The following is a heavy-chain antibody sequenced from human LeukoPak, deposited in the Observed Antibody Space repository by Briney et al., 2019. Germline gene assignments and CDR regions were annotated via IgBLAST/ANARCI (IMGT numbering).Heavy chain of an antibody. V-gene: IGHV4-39*07. CDR3: ASYRTSGYFRPIDY. D-gene: IGHD3-22*01. Sequence: SETLSLTCTVSGGSISSSSYYWGWIRQPPGKGLEWIGSIYYSGSTYYNPSLKSRVTISVDTSKNQFSLKLSSVTAADTAVYYCASYRTSGYFRPIDYWGQGTLVTVSS. CDR2: IYYSGST. J-gene: IGHJ4*02. CDR1: GGSISSSSYY.